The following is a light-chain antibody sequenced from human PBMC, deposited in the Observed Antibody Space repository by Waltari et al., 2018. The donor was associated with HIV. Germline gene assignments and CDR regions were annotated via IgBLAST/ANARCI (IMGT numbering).Light chain of an antibody. CDR3: QQYVSTVYS. V-gene: IGKV3-20*01. J-gene: IGKJ2*03. Sequence: EIVLTQSPGTLSLSPGERATLPCRASQSVTNNYLAWYQQRPRQAPRLLIYDASTRATGIPDRFSGTGSGTDFTLTISRLEPEEFAVYYCQQYVSTVYSFGQGTKLEIK. CDR2: DAS. CDR1: QSVTNNY.